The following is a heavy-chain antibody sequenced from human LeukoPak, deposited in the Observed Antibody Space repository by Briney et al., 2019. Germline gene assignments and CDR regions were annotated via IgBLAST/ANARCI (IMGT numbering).Heavy chain of an antibody. CDR1: GFNFSNYA. Sequence: PGGSLRLSCAASGFNFSNYAMSWVRQAPGKGLEWVSGISGSGDYTYYADSLKGRFTISRDNSKNTLYLQMNSLRAEDTALYYCAKDLTYYYGLGSSTNAFDIWGQGTMVTVSS. V-gene: IGHV3-23*01. CDR3: AKDLTYYYGLGSSTNAFDI. J-gene: IGHJ3*02. D-gene: IGHD3-10*01. CDR2: ISGSGDYT.